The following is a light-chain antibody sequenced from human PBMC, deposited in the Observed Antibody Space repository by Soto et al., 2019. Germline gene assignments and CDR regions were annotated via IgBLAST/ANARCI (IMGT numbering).Light chain of an antibody. Sequence: ETVMTQSASTLSVSPGERATLSWRASQRISNDFAWYQQTPGQAPRLLIYGASTRATGIPARFSGSGYGTEFNLTISSLQSEDFAVYYCQQYNNWPLTFGGGTKVDIK. CDR3: QQYNNWPLT. J-gene: IGKJ4*01. V-gene: IGKV3-15*01. CDR2: GAS. CDR1: QRISND.